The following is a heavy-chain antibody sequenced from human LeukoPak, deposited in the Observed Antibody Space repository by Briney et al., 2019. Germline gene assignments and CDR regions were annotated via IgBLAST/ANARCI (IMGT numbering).Heavy chain of an antibody. CDR1: GGSFSGYY. J-gene: IGHJ4*02. CDR2: VKYTGST. V-gene: IGHV4-34*01. D-gene: IGHD3-22*01. Sequence: KPSETLSLTCAVYGGSFSGYYWTWIRQTPGKGLEWIGEVKYTGSTNCNPSLKSRVTTSVDMSKNQFFLMLTSVTAADTAVYYCARGPPLNPGDYDSSGYYYFDYWGQGTLVTVSS. CDR3: ARGPPLNPGDYDSSGYYYFDY.